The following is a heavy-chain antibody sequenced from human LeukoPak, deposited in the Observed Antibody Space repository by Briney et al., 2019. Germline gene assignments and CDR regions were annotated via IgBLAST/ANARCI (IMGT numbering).Heavy chain of an antibody. CDR2: ISYDGSNK. D-gene: IGHD3-10*01. Sequence: PGGSLRLSCAASGFTFSSYAMHWVRQAPGKGLEWVAVISYDGSNKYYADSVKGRFTISRDNSKNTLYLQMNSLRAEDTAVYYCARDLQAIRSSGSYSPYFDYWGQGTLVTVSS. J-gene: IGHJ4*02. CDR1: GFTFSSYA. CDR3: ARDLQAIRSSGSYSPYFDY. V-gene: IGHV3-30-3*01.